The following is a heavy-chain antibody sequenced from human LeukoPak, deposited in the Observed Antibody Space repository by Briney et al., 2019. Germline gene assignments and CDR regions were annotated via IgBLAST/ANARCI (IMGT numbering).Heavy chain of an antibody. D-gene: IGHD4-17*01. V-gene: IGHV3-21*01. CDR2: IGTGRSYI. CDR3: AREGLYGDYAGH. J-gene: IGHJ4*02. CDR1: GFTFNRYT. Sequence: GGSLRLSCAASGFTFNRYTMNWVRHAPGKGLEWVSSIGTGRSYIFYADSVKGRFTISRDNAKNSLFMQMNSLRAEDTAVYYCAREGLYGDYAGHWGQGTLVTVSS.